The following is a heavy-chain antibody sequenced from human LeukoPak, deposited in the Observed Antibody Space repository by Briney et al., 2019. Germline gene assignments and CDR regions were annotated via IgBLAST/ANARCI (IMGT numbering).Heavy chain of an antibody. V-gene: IGHV3-53*01. CDR2: IYSGGST. J-gene: IGHJ4*02. D-gene: IGHD3-22*01. CDR1: GFTVSSNY. Sequence: GGSLRRSCAASGFTVSSNYMSWVRQAPGKGLEWVSVIYSGGSTYYADSVKGRFTISRDNSKNTLYLQMNSLRAEDTAVYYCARARYYYDSSGFIHFDYWGQGTLVTVSS. CDR3: ARARYYYDSSGFIHFDY.